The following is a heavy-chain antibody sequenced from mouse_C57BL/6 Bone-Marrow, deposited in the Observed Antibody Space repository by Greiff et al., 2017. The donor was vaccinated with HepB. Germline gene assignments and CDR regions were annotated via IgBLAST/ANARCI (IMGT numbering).Heavy chain of an antibody. CDR3: ARSGGNYAYYYAMDY. Sequence: QVQLQQPGAELVKPGASVKLSCKASGYTFTSYWMHWVKQRPGQGLEWIGMIHPNSGSTNYNEKFKSKATLTVDKSSSTAYMQLSSLTSEDSAVYYCARSGGNYAYYYAMDYGGQGTSVTVSA. D-gene: IGHD2-1*01. CDR2: IHPNSGST. V-gene: IGHV1-64*01. CDR1: GYTFTSYW. J-gene: IGHJ4*01.